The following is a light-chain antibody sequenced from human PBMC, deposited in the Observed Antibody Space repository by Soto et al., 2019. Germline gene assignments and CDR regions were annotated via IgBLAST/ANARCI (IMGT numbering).Light chain of an antibody. J-gene: IGKJ1*01. CDR3: QQLNSYPWT. CDR1: QGISSY. Sequence: DIQLTQSPSFLSASVGDRVTITCRASQGISSYLAWYQQKPGKGPKLLIYAASTLESGVPSRFSGSGSGTEFTLTISSLQPEDFATYCCQQLNSYPWTFGQGTKVEIK. CDR2: AAS. V-gene: IGKV1-9*01.